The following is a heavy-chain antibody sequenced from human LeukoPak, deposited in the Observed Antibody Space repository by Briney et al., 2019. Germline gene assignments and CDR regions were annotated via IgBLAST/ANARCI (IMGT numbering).Heavy chain of an antibody. CDR3: AKDRYYDSSGPSDY. J-gene: IGHJ4*02. CDR2: ISGSGGST. CDR1: GFTFSSYT. V-gene: IGHV3-23*01. D-gene: IGHD3-22*01. Sequence: GGSLRLSCAASGFTFSSYTMSWVRQAPGKGLEWVSGISGSGGSTYYADSVKGRFTISRDNSKNTLHLQMNSLRAEDAAVYYCAKDRYYDSSGPSDYWGQGTLVTVSS.